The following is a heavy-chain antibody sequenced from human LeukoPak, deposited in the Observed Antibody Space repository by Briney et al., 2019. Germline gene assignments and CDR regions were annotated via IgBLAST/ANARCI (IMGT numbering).Heavy chain of an antibody. CDR3: ARAGIVVVPAADV. Sequence: SETLSLTCTVSGGSISSGDYYWSWIRQPPGKGLEWIGYIYYSGSTYYNPSLKSRVTISVDRPKNQFSLKLSSVTAADTAVYYCARAGIVVVPAADVWGKGTTVTVSS. J-gene: IGHJ6*04. CDR2: IYYSGST. V-gene: IGHV4-30-4*08. CDR1: GGSISSGDYY. D-gene: IGHD2-2*01.